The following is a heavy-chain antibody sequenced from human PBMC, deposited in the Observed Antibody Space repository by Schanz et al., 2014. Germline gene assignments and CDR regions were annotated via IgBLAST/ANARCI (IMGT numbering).Heavy chain of an antibody. D-gene: IGHD6-13*01. CDR1: GDTFSSYT. V-gene: IGHV1-69*08. CDR3: ATDHIAAAGSQYFYYYGMGV. CDR2: ISAYNGNT. Sequence: QVPLVQSGAEVKKPGSSVKVSCKASGDTFSSYTINWVRHAPGQGLEWMGRISAYNGNTIYAQKFQGRVTMTEDTSTDTAYMELSSLRSEDTAVYYCATDHIAAAGSQYFYYYGMGVWGQGTTVTVSS. J-gene: IGHJ6*02.